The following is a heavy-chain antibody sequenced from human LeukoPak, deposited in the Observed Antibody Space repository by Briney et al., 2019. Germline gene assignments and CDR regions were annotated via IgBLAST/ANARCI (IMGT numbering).Heavy chain of an antibody. CDR2: IKHEGSEK. V-gene: IGHV3-7*01. J-gene: IGHJ5*02. CDR1: GFTFGSYW. Sequence: PGGSLRLSCAASGFTFGSYWMGWVRQAPGQGLEWVANIKHEGSEKYYVDSVKGRFTISRDNAKNSLYLKMSSLRAEDTAVYYCAREVQRITMVRGVIFRWFDPWGQGTLVTVSS. CDR3: AREVQRITMVRGVIFRWFDP. D-gene: IGHD3-10*01.